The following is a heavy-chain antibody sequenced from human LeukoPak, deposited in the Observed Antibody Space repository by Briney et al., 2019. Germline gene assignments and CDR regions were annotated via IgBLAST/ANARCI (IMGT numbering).Heavy chain of an antibody. Sequence: AETLSLTCTVSGGSITSYYWAWLRQPPGKGLEWIGYLYYSGYSNYNPSLKSRVSMSVDTSKDQFSLKLTSVTAADTAVYYCARHSIASDGARLFDYWGRGTLVTVSS. CDR1: GGSITSYY. V-gene: IGHV4-59*08. CDR2: LYYSGYS. J-gene: IGHJ4*02. CDR3: ARHSIASDGARLFDY. D-gene: IGHD2-21*01.